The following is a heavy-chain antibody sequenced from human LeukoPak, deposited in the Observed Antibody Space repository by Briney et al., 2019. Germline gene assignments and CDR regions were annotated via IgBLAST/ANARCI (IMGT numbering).Heavy chain of an antibody. CDR1: GSTFSNAW. V-gene: IGHV3-21*01. J-gene: IGHJ4*02. CDR2: ISSLSDYI. CDR3: ATTLTRDSSGSYGALDY. Sequence: KPGGSLRLSCAASGSTFSNAWMSWVRQAPGKGLEWVSSISSLSDYIYYADSLKGRFTISRDNAKNSLYLQMNSLRVEDTAVYYCATTLTRDSSGSYGALDYWGQGTLVTVSS. D-gene: IGHD6-19*01.